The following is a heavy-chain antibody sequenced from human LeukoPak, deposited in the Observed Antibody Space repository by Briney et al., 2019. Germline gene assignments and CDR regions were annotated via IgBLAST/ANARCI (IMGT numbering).Heavy chain of an antibody. V-gene: IGHV4-34*01. CDR2: INHSGST. Sequence: SETLSLTCAVYGGSFSGYYWSWIRQPPGKGLEWIGEINHSGSTNYNPSLKSRVTISVDTSKNQFSLKLSSVTAADTAVYYCANAWWGSTTPEPNNGRFDNWGQGTLVTVSS. CDR3: ANAWWGSTTPEPNNGRFDN. D-gene: IGHD2-8*02. CDR1: GGSFSGYY. J-gene: IGHJ4*02.